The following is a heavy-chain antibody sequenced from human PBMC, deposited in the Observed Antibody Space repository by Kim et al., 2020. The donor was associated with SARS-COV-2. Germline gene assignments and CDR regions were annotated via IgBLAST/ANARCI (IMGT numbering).Heavy chain of an antibody. CDR3: AKAGARALVVITTVMVFDY. J-gene: IGHJ4*02. V-gene: IGHV3-23*01. D-gene: IGHD3-22*01. CDR1: GFTFSSYA. Sequence: GGSLRLSCAASGFTFSSYAMSWVRQAPGKGLEWVSAISGSGGSTYYADSVKGRFTISRDNSKNTLYLQMNSLRAEDTAVYYCAKAGARALVVITTVMVFDYWGQGTLVTVSS. CDR2: ISGSGGST.